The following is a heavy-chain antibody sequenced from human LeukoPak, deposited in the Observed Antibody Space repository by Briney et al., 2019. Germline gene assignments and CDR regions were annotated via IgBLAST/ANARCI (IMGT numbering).Heavy chain of an antibody. J-gene: IGHJ5*02. CDR3: ARSFGEWLALNWFDP. V-gene: IGHV1-18*01. Sequence: ASVKVSCKASGYTFTSYGISWVRRAPGQGLEWMGWISAYNGNTNYAQKLQGRVTMTTDTSTSTAYMELRSLRSDDTAVYYCARSFGEWLALNWFDPWGQGTLVTVSS. CDR1: GYTFTSYG. CDR2: ISAYNGNT. D-gene: IGHD3-10*01.